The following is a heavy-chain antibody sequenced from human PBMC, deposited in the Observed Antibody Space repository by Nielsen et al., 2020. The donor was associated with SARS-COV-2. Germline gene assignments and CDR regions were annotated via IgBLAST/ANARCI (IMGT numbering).Heavy chain of an antibody. CDR3: AVPRGNIAAAGSFDY. CDR2: INAGNGNT. J-gene: IGHJ4*02. Sequence: ASVKVSCKASGYTFTSYAMHWVRQAPGQRLEWMGWINAGNGNTKYSQKFQGRVTITRDTSASTAYMELSSLRSEDTAVYYCAVPRGNIAAAGSFDYWGQGTLVTVSS. CDR1: GYTFTSYA. V-gene: IGHV1-3*01. D-gene: IGHD6-13*01.